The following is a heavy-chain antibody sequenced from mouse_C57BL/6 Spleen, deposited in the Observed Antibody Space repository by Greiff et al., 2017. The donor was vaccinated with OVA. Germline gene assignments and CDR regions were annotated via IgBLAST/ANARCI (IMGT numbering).Heavy chain of an antibody. CDR2: ISDGGSYT. V-gene: IGHV5-4*03. CDR1: GFTFSSYA. Sequence: DVKLVESGGGLVKPGGSLKLSCAASGFTFSSYAMSWVRQTPEKRLEWVATISDGGSYTYYPDNVKGRFTISRDNAKNNLYLQMSHLKSEDTAMYYCASGSTSWFDDWGQGTLVTVSA. CDR3: ASGSTSWFDD. J-gene: IGHJ3*01. D-gene: IGHD1-1*01.